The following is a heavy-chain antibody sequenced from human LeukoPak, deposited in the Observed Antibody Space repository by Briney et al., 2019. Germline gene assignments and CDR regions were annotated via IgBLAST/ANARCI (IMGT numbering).Heavy chain of an antibody. D-gene: IGHD2-21*02. J-gene: IGHJ5*02. CDR2: IYYSGST. CDR3: ARTYMTSARFDP. V-gene: IGHV4-31*03. Sequence: SETLSLTCTVSGGSISSGGYYWSWIRQHPGKGLEWIGYIYYSGSTYYNPSLKSRITISVDTSKNHFSLKLSSATAADTAVYYCARTYMTSARFDPWGQGTLVTVSS. CDR1: GGSISSGGYY.